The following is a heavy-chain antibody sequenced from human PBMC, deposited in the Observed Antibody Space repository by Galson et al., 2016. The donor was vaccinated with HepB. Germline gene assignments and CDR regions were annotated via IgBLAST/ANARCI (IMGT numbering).Heavy chain of an antibody. CDR2: INWNGGET. Sequence: SLRLSCAASGFSFDDYGMSWVRQAPGKGLEWVSGINWNGGETGYGDFVKGRFTISRDNSKNTLYLQMSGLRVEDTAVYYCAKMNIVVVPAAIDYWGQGTLVTVSS. D-gene: IGHD2-2*01. J-gene: IGHJ4*02. CDR1: GFSFDDYG. V-gene: IGHV3-20*04. CDR3: AKMNIVVVPAAIDY.